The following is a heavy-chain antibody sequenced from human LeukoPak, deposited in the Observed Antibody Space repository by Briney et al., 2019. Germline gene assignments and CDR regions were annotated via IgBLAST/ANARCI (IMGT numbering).Heavy chain of an antibody. Sequence: GGSLRLSCAASGFTFSDSYMSWIRQAPGKGLEWVPFISSTGSYTNYADSVKGRFTISRDNAKNSVYLQMNSLGVNDTAVYYCAGRESSGSYPYWGQGTTVTVSS. CDR2: ISSTGSYT. J-gene: IGHJ6*02. V-gene: IGHV3-11*03. CDR3: AGRESSGSYPY. CDR1: GFTFSDSY. D-gene: IGHD3-22*01.